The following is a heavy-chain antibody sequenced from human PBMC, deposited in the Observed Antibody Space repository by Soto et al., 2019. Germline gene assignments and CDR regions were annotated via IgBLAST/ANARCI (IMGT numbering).Heavy chain of an antibody. CDR2: MNPNSGNT. J-gene: IGHJ6*02. CDR1: GYTLTELS. CDR3: ARLGYCISTSCYVGGGMDV. D-gene: IGHD2-2*01. V-gene: IGHV1-8*01. Sequence: ASVKVSCKVSGYTLTELSMHWVRQATGQGLEWMGWMNPNSGNTGYAQKFQGRVTMTRNTSISTAYMELSSLRSEDTAVYYCARLGYCISTSCYVGGGMDVWGQGTTVTVSS.